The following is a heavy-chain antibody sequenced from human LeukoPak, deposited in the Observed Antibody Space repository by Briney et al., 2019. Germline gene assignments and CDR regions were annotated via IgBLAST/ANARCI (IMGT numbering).Heavy chain of an antibody. D-gene: IGHD5-24*01. J-gene: IGHJ4*02. CDR3: ARDVCSADGYNLCYFDY. CDR2: ISSSGSTI. CDR1: GFTFSDYY. V-gene: IGHV3-11*01. Sequence: PGGSLRLSCAASGFTFSDYYMSWIRQAPGKGLEWVSYISSSGSTIYYADSVKGRFTISRDNAKNSLHLQMNSLRAEDTAVYYWARDVCSADGYNLCYFDYWGQGTLVTVSS.